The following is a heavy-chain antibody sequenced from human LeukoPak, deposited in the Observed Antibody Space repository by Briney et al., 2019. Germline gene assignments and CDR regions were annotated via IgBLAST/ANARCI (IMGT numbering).Heavy chain of an antibody. Sequence: SETLSLTCAVYGGSFGGYYWSWIRQPPGKGLEWIGEINHSGSTNYNPSLKSRVTISVDTSKNQFSLKLSSVTAADTAVYYCARVMRAVRGVIILDYWGQGTLVTVSS. V-gene: IGHV4-34*01. CDR2: INHSGST. CDR1: GGSFGGYY. J-gene: IGHJ4*02. CDR3: ARVMRAVRGVIILDY. D-gene: IGHD3-10*01.